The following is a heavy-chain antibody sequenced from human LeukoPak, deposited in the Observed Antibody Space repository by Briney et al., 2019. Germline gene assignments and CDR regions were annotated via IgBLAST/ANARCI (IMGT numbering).Heavy chain of an antibody. V-gene: IGHV3-74*01. CDR3: ASRNTYYYYGIDV. J-gene: IGHJ6*02. CDR1: GFTFSSYW. CDR2: INSDASST. Sequence: AGGSLRLSCAASGFTFSSYWMHWVRQAPGKGLVWVSHINSDASSTGYADSVKGRFTISRDNAKNTLYLQMNSLRAEDTAVYHCASRNTYYYYGIDVWGQGTTVTVSS. D-gene: IGHD1-14*01.